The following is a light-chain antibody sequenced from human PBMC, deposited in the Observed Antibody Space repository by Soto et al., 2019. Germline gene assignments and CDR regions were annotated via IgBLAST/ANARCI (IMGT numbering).Light chain of an antibody. CDR1: QSISSY. CDR2: AAS. J-gene: IGKJ4*01. CDR3: QKCKVAPFT. Sequence: DIQMTQSPSSLSASVGDRVTLTCRASQSISSYLNWYQQKPGRAPKLLIYAASTLQSGVPSRFSGSGSGTDFTLTISSLQPEDVATYYCQKCKVAPFTFGGGTKVEIK. V-gene: IGKV1-39*01.